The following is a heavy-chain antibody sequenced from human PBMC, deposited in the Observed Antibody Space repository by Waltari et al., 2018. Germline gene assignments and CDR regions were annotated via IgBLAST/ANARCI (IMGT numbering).Heavy chain of an antibody. CDR2: VRPILGSV. Sequence: QVQLVQSGAEVKKPGSSVKVSCKAAGGTVNSHSISWVRQAPGQGLEWMGRVRPILGSVHYVPASQGLVTVTADDWTRTAFMELGGQTSVDTAGYYGARPPPQGGTYFCFRWGQGTRVIVSA. V-gene: IGHV1-69*01. CDR1: GGTVNSHS. D-gene: IGHD3-10*01. CDR3: ARPPPQGGTYFCFR. J-gene: IGHJ1*01.